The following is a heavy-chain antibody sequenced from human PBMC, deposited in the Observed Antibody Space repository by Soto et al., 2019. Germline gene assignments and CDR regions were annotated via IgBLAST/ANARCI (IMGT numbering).Heavy chain of an antibody. D-gene: IGHD4-17*01. CDR2: IYYSGST. J-gene: IGHJ6*02. CDR1: VASFISSC. V-gene: IGHV4-59*04. CDR3: ARHGNTVTTGYYYGMDV. Sequence: PSETLSLTCTVAVASFISSCWTLIRQPPGNGLEWIGTIYYSGSTYYNPSLKSRVTISVDTSKNQFSLKLSSVTATDTAVYYCARHGNTVTTGYYYGMDVWGQGTTVTVSS.